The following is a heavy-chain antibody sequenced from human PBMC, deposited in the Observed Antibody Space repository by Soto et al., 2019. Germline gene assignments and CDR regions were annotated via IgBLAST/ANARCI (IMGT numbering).Heavy chain of an antibody. V-gene: IGHV1-2*04. CDR1: GYTFTGYY. CDR2: INPNSGGT. D-gene: IGHD3-22*01. CDR3: ARVSSGYSLQH. Sequence: GASVKVSCTASGYTFTGYYMHCVRQAPGQGLEWMGWINPNSGGTNYAQKFQGWVTMTRDTSISTAYMELSRLRSDDTAVYYCARVSSGYSLQHWGQGTLVTVSS. J-gene: IGHJ1*01.